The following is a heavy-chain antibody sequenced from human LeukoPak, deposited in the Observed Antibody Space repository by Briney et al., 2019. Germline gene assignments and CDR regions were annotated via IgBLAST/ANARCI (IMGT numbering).Heavy chain of an antibody. V-gene: IGHV4-39*01. CDR3: ARHGPRTMIVVLIPRGAFDP. CDR2: IYYSGST. J-gene: IGHJ5*02. D-gene: IGHD3-22*01. CDR1: GGSISSSSYY. Sequence: SETLSLTCTVSGGSISSSSYYWGWIRQPPGKGLEWIGSIYYSGSTYYNPSLKSRVTISVDTSKNQLSLELSSVTAADTAVYYCARHGPRTMIVVLIPRGAFDPWGQGTLVTVSS.